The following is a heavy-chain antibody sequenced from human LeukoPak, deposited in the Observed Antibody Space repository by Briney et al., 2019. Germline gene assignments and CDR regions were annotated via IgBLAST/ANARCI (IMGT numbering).Heavy chain of an antibody. V-gene: IGHV3-30*03. Sequence: GRSLRLSCAASGFTFSNYVMHWVRQAPGKGLEWVAVISYDGSNKDYADFVKGRFIISRDNSKNTQYLQMNSLRAEDTAVYYCARAGYSSSTIPSYAFDIWGQGTMVTVSS. CDR2: ISYDGSNK. CDR3: ARAGYSSSTIPSYAFDI. D-gene: IGHD6-13*01. CDR1: GFTFSNYV. J-gene: IGHJ3*02.